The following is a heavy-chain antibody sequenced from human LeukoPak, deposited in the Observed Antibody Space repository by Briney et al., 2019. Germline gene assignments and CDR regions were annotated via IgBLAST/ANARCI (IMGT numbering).Heavy chain of an antibody. CDR1: GGSISSYY. J-gene: IGHJ3*02. CDR3: ARMYSSSPRDAFDI. CDR2: IYYSGST. D-gene: IGHD6-6*01. V-gene: IGHV4-59*12. Sequence: SETLSLTCTVSGGSISSYYWSWIRQPPGKGLEWIGYIYYSGSTNYNPSLKSRVTISVDTSKNQFSLKLSSVTAADTAVYYYARMYSSSPRDAFDIWGQGTMVTVSS.